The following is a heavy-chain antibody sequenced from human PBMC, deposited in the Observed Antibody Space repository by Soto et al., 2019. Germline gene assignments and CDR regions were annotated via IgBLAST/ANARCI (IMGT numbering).Heavy chain of an antibody. CDR2: IKQDGSEK. D-gene: IGHD5-18*01. CDR3: AREDTAMVTVGYYYYYGTDV. V-gene: IGHV3-7*04. J-gene: IGHJ6*02. CDR1: GFTFSSYW. Sequence: PGGSLRLSCAASGFTFSSYWMSWVRQAPGKGLEWVANIKQDGSEKYYVDSVKGRFTISRDNAKNSLYLQINSLRAEDTAVYYSAREDTAMVTVGYYYYYGTDVWGQGTTVTVSS.